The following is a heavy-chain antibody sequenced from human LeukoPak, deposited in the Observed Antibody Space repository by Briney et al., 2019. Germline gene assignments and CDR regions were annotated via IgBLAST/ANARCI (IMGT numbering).Heavy chain of an antibody. D-gene: IGHD5/OR15-5a*01. V-gene: IGHV3-23*01. CDR2: MSGSGDST. CDR3: TKDLRGWSNS. J-gene: IGHJ5*01. CDR1: GFTLTSYA. Sequence: PGGSLRLSCAASGFTLTSYAKSWVRQAPGKGLEWVSAMSGSGDSTNYADSEKGRFTISRDNSKNTVYLQMNSLRADDTAVYYCTKDLRGWSNSWGQGTLVTVSS.